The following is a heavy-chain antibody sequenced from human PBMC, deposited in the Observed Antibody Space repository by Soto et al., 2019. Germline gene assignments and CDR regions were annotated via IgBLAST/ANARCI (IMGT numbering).Heavy chain of an antibody. Sequence: SVKVSCKASGVTFSSYAISWVRQAPGQGLEWMGGIISILGTANYAQKFQGRVTITADESTSTAYMELSSLRSEDTAVYYCARDRSEVVPAAIGYYYYGMDVWGQGTTVTVSS. V-gene: IGHV1-69*13. CDR3: ARDRSEVVPAAIGYYYYGMDV. CDR1: GVTFSSYA. CDR2: IISILGTA. D-gene: IGHD2-2*01. J-gene: IGHJ6*02.